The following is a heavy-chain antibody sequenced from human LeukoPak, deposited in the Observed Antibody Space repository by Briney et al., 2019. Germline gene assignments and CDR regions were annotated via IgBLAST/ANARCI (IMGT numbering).Heavy chain of an antibody. CDR3: VKDRGNHVTDY. CDR1: GGSISSSSYY. Sequence: SETLSLTCTVSGGSISSSSYYWGWIRQPPGKGLEWIGSIYYSGSTFYNPSLQSRVTISVDTSKNQFSLKLSSVTAADTAVYYCVKDRGNHVTDYWGQGTLVTVSS. V-gene: IGHV4-39*07. D-gene: IGHD1-14*01. J-gene: IGHJ4*02. CDR2: IYYSGST.